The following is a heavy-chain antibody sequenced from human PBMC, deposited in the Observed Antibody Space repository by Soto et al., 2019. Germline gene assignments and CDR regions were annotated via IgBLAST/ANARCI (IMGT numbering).Heavy chain of an antibody. Sequence: ASVRVSCKPSGQTFTTCGLRWLRHGPVQGPEWMGWLSAYNGNTNYAQRLQGRVTMTTDTSTSTAYMELRSLRSDETAVYYWASPTSGWLYYYGMDVWGQGTRVTVSS. D-gene: IGHD6-19*01. CDR2: LSAYNGNT. CDR3: ASPTSGWLYYYGMDV. CDR1: GQTFTTCG. J-gene: IGHJ6*02. V-gene: IGHV1-18*04.